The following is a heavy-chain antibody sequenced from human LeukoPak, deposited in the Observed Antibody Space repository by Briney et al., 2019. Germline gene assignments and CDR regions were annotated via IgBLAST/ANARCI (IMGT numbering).Heavy chain of an antibody. D-gene: IGHD1-26*01. CDR3: ARGYEGATENYFDY. J-gene: IGHJ4*02. CDR1: GFTFSSYA. V-gene: IGHV3-30-3*01. Sequence: GGSLRLSCAASGFTFSSYAMHWVRQAPGKGLEWVAVISYDGSNKYYADSVKGRFTISRDNSKNTLYLQMNSLRAEDTAVYYCARGYEGATENYFDYWGQGTLVTVSS. CDR2: ISYDGSNK.